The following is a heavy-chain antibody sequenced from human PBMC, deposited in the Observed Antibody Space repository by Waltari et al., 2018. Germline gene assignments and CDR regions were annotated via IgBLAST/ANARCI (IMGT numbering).Heavy chain of an antibody. CDR1: GFTVSNTD. CDR2: FYSGGSA. CDR3: ARVTHSNPAYFDL. V-gene: IGHV3-66*01. D-gene: IGHD4-4*01. Sequence: EVQLVESGGGLVQHGGSLRLSCEASGFTVSNTDMSWVRQAPGKGLEWVSVFYSGGSAYYADSLKGRFTLSRDNSKNTVYLQMKSLRVEDTAVYYCARVTHSNPAYFDLWGRGTLVTVSS. J-gene: IGHJ2*01.